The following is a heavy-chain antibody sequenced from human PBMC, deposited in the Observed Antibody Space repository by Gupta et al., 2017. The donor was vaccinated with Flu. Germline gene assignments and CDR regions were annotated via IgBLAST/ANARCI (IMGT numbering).Heavy chain of an antibody. CDR3: VRDGNFDRSGYFLDY. Sequence: QAPGKGLGWVGLIWHDGSDKYYADSVGGRFTISRDNSKNTLYLQMDSLRAEDTAMYFCVRDGNFDRSGYFLDYWGQGKLVTVSS. D-gene: IGHD3-22*01. V-gene: IGHV3-33*01. J-gene: IGHJ4*02. CDR2: IWHDGSDK.